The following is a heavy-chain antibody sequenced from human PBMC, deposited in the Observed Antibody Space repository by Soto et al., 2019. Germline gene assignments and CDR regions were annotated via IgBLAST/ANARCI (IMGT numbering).Heavy chain of an antibody. V-gene: IGHV3-48*01. CDR2: ISSSSSTT. J-gene: IGHJ3*02. CDR1: GFTFSSYS. Sequence: VGSLRLSCAASGFTFSSYSMNWVRQAPGKGLEWVSYISSSSSTTYYADSVKGRFTISRDNAKNSLYLQMNSLRAEDTAVYYCARAIGYAYDIWGQGTMVTVSS. CDR3: ARAIGYAYDI. D-gene: IGHD1-26*01.